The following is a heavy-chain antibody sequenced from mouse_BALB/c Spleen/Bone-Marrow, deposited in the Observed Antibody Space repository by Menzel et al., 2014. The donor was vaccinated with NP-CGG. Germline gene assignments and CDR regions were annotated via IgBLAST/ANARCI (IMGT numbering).Heavy chain of an antibody. D-gene: IGHD2-4*01. Sequence: QVQLQQSGPVLVAPSQSLSITCTVSGFSLTGYGVSWVRQPPGKGLEWLGMILGDGSTEYNEALKSRLSISKDNSKSQVVLKVNSLQTEDTARYYCARDSFLITRALDYWGQGTSVTVYS. CDR3: ARDSFLITRALDY. J-gene: IGHJ4*01. V-gene: IGHV2-6-7*01. CDR2: ILGDGST. CDR1: GFSLTGYG.